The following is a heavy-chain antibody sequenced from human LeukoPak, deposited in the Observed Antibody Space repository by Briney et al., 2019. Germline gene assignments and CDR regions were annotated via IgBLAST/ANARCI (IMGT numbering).Heavy chain of an antibody. J-gene: IGHJ4*02. D-gene: IGHD1-26*01. V-gene: IGHV4-31*03. CDR3: ARVLPWELNVGDY. CDR1: GGSISSGGYY. CDR2: IYYSGST. Sequence: PSETLSLTCTVSGGSISSGGYYWSWIRQHPGKGLEWIGYIYYSGSTYYNPSLKSRVTISVDTSKNQFSLKLSSVTAADTAVYYCARVLPWELNVGDYWGQGTLVTVSS.